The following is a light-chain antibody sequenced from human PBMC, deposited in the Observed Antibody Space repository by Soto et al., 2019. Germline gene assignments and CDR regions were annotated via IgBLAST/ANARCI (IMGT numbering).Light chain of an antibody. CDR3: SSFTSSTTYV. Sequence: QCALTQAASVSGAAGRAISISCTGTSSDVGNYNYVSWYQQHPGEVPKLIIFNVNNRPSGVSNRFSGSKSGNTASLTISGLQAEDEADYYCSSFTSSTTYVFGTGTKVTVL. V-gene: IGLV2-14*01. CDR2: NVN. CDR1: SSDVGNYNY. J-gene: IGLJ1*01.